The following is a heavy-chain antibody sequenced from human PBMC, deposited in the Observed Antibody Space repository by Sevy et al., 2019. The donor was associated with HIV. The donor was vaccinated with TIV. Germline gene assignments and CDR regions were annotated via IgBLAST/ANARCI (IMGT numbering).Heavy chain of an antibody. D-gene: IGHD5-18*01. J-gene: IGHJ4*02. V-gene: IGHV4-39*01. CDR3: ARGGGKQLWFELDY. CDR1: GGSISSSSYY. CDR2: IYYSGST. Sequence: SETLSLTCTVSGGSISSSSYYWGWIRQPPGKGLEWIGSIYYSGSTYYNPSLKSRVTISVDTSKNQFSLKLSSVTAADTAVYDCARGGGKQLWFELDYWGQGTLVTVSS.